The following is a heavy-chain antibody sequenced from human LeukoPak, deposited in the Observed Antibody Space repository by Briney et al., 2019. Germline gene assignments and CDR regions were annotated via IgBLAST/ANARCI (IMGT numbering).Heavy chain of an antibody. Sequence: ASVKVSCKASGYTFTSYDINWVRQATGQGLEWMGWMNPNSGNTGYAQKFQGRVTMTRNTSISTAYMELSSLRSEDTAVYYCARGFRGSGSYGVDYWGQGTLVTVSS. J-gene: IGHJ4*02. CDR2: MNPNSGNT. CDR3: ARGFRGSGSYGVDY. CDR1: GYTFTSYD. D-gene: IGHD3-10*01. V-gene: IGHV1-8*01.